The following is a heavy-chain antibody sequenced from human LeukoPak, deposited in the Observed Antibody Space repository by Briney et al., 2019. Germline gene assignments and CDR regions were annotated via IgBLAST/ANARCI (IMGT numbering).Heavy chain of an antibody. D-gene: IGHD3-22*01. Sequence: GGSLRLSCAASGFTFSSYGMHWVRQAPGKGLEWVAVISYDGSNEYYADSVKGRFTISRDNSKNTLYLQMNSLRAEDTAVYYCAKAGGGDSSGLDAFDIWGQGTMVTVSS. CDR3: AKAGGGDSSGLDAFDI. CDR2: ISYDGSNE. CDR1: GFTFSSYG. J-gene: IGHJ3*02. V-gene: IGHV3-30*18.